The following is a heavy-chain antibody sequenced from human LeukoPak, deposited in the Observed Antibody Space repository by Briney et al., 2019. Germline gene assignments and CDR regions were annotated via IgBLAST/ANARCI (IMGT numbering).Heavy chain of an antibody. V-gene: IGHV4-30-4*08. D-gene: IGHD2-2*01. J-gene: IGHJ5*02. Sequence: PSQTLSLTCIVSGGSIRSGDYYWSWIRQPPGKGLEWIGFIYSSGTTSYNPSLKSRVTISIDTSKNQFSMKLTSVTAADTAVYYCARDPRFCSTTNCPYGPNPWGQGTLVTVSS. CDR1: GGSIRSGDYY. CDR3: ARDPRFCSTTNCPYGPNP. CDR2: IYSSGTT.